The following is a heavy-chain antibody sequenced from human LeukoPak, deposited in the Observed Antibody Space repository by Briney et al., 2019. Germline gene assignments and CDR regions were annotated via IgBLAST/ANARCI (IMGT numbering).Heavy chain of an antibody. J-gene: IGHJ4*02. CDR2: ISAYNGNT. CDR1: GYTFTSYG. V-gene: IGHV1-18*01. Sequence: ASVKVSCKASGYTFTSYGISWVRQAPGQGLEWMGWISAYNGNTNYAQKPQGRVTMTTDTSTSTAYMELRSLRSDDTAVYYCARDDCSGGSCYLDYWGQGTLVTVSS. D-gene: IGHD2-15*01. CDR3: ARDDCSGGSCYLDY.